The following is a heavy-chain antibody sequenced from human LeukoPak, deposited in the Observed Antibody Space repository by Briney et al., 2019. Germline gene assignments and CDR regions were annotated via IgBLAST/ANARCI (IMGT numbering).Heavy chain of an antibody. V-gene: IGHV4-4*02. J-gene: IGHJ4*02. CDR3: ARRYCSSTSCYLDY. CDR2: IYHSGST. Sequence: SQSLSLTCAVSGGSISSSNWGSWVRQPPGKGREWIGEIYHSGSTNYNPSLKSRVTISVDKSKNQFSLKLSSVTAADTAVYYCARRYCSSTSCYLDYWGQGTLVTVSS. D-gene: IGHD2-2*01. CDR1: GGSISSSNW.